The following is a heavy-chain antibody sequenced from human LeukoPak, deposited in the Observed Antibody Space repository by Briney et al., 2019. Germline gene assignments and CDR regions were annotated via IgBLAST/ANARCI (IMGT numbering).Heavy chain of an antibody. V-gene: IGHV1-18*01. CDR3: ARVTDILWWKKAFDI. J-gene: IGHJ3*02. CDR2: ISAYNGNT. CDR1: GYTFTSYG. Sequence: ASVKVSCKASGYTFTSYGISWVRQAPGQGLEWMGWISAYNGNTNYAQKLQGRVTMTTDTSTSTAYMELRSLRSDDTAVYYCARVTDILWWKKAFDIWGQGTMVTVSP. D-gene: IGHD2-21*01.